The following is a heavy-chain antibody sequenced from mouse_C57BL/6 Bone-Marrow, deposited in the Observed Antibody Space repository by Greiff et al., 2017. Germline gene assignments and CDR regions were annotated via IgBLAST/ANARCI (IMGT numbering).Heavy chain of an antibody. J-gene: IGHJ2*01. Sequence: QVQLQQSGAELVRPGASVTLSCKASGYTFTDYEMPWVKQTPVHGLEWIGAIDPETGGPAYNQKFKGKAILTADKSSSTAYMELRSMTSEDSAVYYCTLYGSYYFDYWGQGTTLTVSS. CDR3: TLYGSYYFDY. CDR2: IDPETGGP. V-gene: IGHV1-15*01. D-gene: IGHD1-1*01. CDR1: GYTFTDYE.